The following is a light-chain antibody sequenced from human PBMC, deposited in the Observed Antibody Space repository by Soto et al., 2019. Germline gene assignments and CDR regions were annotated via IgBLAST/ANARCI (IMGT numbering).Light chain of an antibody. Sequence: VLTQPPSVSAAPGQKVTISCSGSSSNIGGNSVSWYQQLPGTAPKLLIYDDSKRPSGIPDRFSGSKSGTSATLGITGLQTGDEADYYCGSWDSSLSAYVFGTGTKVTVL. V-gene: IGLV1-51*01. CDR1: SSNIGGNS. CDR2: DDS. J-gene: IGLJ1*01. CDR3: GSWDSSLSAYV.